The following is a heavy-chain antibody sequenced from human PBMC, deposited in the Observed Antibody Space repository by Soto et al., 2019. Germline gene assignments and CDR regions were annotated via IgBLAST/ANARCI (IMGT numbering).Heavy chain of an antibody. J-gene: IGHJ6*02. V-gene: IGHV3-49*04. CDR2: IGTGRSII. CDR1: GFTFSVYG. CDR3: TREVDRGYSYGPNYYYYGMDV. Sequence: PGGSLRLSCAASGFTFSVYGMNWVRQAPGKGLELISYIGTGRSIIYAASVKGRFTISRDDSKSIAYLQMNSLKTEDTAVYYCTREVDRGYSYGPNYYYYGMDVWGQGTTVTVSS. D-gene: IGHD5-18*01.